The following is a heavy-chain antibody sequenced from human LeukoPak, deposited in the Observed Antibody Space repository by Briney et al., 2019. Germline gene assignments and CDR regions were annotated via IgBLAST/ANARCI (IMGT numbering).Heavy chain of an antibody. J-gene: IGHJ4*02. CDR2: IYHSGIT. D-gene: IGHD3-10*01. Sequence: PSETLSLTCTVSGYSISSGYYWGWIRQPPGKGLEWIAIIYHSGITYYNPSLKSRVTISVDTSKSQFSLKLSSVTAADTAVYYCASNLYGSGNYFAYWGQGTLVTVSS. CDR1: GYSISSGYY. CDR3: ASNLYGSGNYFAY. V-gene: IGHV4-38-2*02.